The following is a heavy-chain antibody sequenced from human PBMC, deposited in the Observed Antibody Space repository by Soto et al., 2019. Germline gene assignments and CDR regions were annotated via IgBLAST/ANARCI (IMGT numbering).Heavy chain of an antibody. J-gene: IGHJ3*02. D-gene: IGHD3-22*01. CDR3: ATAVPGYYYDSSGYYAFDI. CDR1: GYTLTELS. V-gene: IGHV1-24*01. Sequence: ASVKVSCKVSGYTLTELSMHWVRQAPGKGLEWMGGFDPEDGETIYAQKFQGRVTMTEDTSTDTAYMELSSLRSEDTAVYYCATAVPGYYYDSSGYYAFDICGQGTMVTVSS. CDR2: FDPEDGET.